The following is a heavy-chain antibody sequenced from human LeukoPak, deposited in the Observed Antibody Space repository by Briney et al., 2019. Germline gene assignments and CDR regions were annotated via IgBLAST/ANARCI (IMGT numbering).Heavy chain of an antibody. V-gene: IGHV7-4-1*02. Sequence: ASVKVSCKASGYGFTSYAMSWVRQAPGQGLEWMGWINTDTGNPMYAQGFTGRFVFSLDTSVNTAYLQISGLKAEDTAVYYCARDYWNYFDYWGQGTLVTVSS. D-gene: IGHD1-1*01. J-gene: IGHJ4*02. CDR2: INTDTGNP. CDR3: ARDYWNYFDY. CDR1: GYGFTSYA.